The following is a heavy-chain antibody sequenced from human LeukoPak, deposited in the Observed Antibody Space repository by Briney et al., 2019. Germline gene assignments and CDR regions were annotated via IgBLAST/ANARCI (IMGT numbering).Heavy chain of an antibody. D-gene: IGHD6-13*01. CDR2: IRYDGSNE. J-gene: IGHJ4*02. V-gene: IGHV3-30*02. CDR3: AKAPGIAAAGTKSYYFDY. Sequence: GGSLRLSCAASGFTFSSYGMHWVRQAPGKGLEWVAFIRYDGSNEYYADSVKGRFTISRDNSKNTLYLQMNSLRAEDTAVYYCAKAPGIAAAGTKSYYFDYWGQGTLVTVSS. CDR1: GFTFSSYG.